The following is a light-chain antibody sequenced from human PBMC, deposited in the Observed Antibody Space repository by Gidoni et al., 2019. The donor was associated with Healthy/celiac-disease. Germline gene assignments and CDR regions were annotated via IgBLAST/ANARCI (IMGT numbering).Light chain of an antibody. CDR1: QSISSY. CDR2: AAS. Sequence: DIHMTQSPSSLSASVGDRVTITCRASQSISSYLNWYQQKPGKAPKLLIYAASSLQSGVPSRFSGSGSGTDFTLTISSLQPEEFATYYCQQSYSTLTLGQGTRLEIK. J-gene: IGKJ5*01. V-gene: IGKV1-39*01. CDR3: QQSYSTLT.